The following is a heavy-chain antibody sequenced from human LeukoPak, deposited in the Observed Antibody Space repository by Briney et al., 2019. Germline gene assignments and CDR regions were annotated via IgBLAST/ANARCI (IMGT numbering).Heavy chain of an antibody. V-gene: IGHV3-23*01. D-gene: IGHD3-22*01. CDR1: GFTFSSYA. Sequence: GGSLRLSCAASGFTFSSYAMSWVRQAPGKGLEWVSAISGSGGSTYYADSVKGRFTISRDNSENTLYLQMNSLRAEDTAVYYCAKDRIITMIVVALDYWGQGTLVTVSS. CDR2: ISGSGGST. CDR3: AKDRIITMIVVALDY. J-gene: IGHJ4*02.